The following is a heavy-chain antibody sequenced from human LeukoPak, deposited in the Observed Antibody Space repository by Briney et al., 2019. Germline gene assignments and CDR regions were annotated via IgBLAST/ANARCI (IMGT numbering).Heavy chain of an antibody. J-gene: IGHJ6*02. V-gene: IGHV4-34*01. CDR1: GGSFSGYY. CDR2: INHSGST. CDR3: ARALAQGIICSGGSCYRNRYYHYYGMDV. Sequence: SETLSLTCAVYGGSFSGYYWSWIRQPPGKGLEWIGEINHSGSTNNNPSLKSRVTISVDTSKNQFSLKLSSVTAADTAVYYCARALAQGIICSGGSCYRNRYYHYYGMDVWGQGTTVTVSS. D-gene: IGHD2-15*01.